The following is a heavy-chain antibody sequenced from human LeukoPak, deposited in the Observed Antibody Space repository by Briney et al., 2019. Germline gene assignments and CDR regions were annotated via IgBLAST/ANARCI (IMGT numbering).Heavy chain of an antibody. V-gene: IGHV3-30*04. CDR1: GFTFSIFP. Sequence: GRSLRLSCEASGFTFSIFPMHWVRQAPGKGLEWVALISSGSEKYYADSVKGRFTISRDNSKNMLYLQMNSLRADDTSVYYCARDLELSAVYYFDSWGQGTLVIVSS. J-gene: IGHJ4*02. CDR3: ARDLELSAVYYFDS. CDR2: ISSGSEK. D-gene: IGHD3-3*01.